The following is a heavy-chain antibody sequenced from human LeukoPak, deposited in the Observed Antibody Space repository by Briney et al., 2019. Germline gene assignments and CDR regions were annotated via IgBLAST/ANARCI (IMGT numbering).Heavy chain of an antibody. V-gene: IGHV3-23*01. CDR1: GFSFSSYA. CDR3: ARACRSYWCGGFDI. J-gene: IGHJ3*02. CDR2: VSDSGGST. D-gene: IGHD2-15*01. Sequence: GGSLRLSCAVSGFSFSSYAMSWVRQAPGKGLEWVSSVSDSGGSTSYADPVKGRFTISRDNSKDTLYLQMNSLRAEDTAVYYCARACRSYWCGGFDIWGQGTMVTVSS.